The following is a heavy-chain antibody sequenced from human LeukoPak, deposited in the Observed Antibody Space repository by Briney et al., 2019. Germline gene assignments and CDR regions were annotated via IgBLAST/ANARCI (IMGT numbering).Heavy chain of an antibody. CDR2: IYSGGGT. J-gene: IGHJ3*02. Sequence: PSETLSLTCTVSGGSITGYRYNWSRMPPLQGQDLEWFVYIYSGGGTKYNPSHKSRITMSVASSRNKSSLKLSVVTAADTATYSCVTPYCGSISCLAVFDIWGQGTMVAASS. CDR1: GGSITGYRYN. CDR3: VTPYCGSISCLAVFDI. V-gene: IGHV4-31*03. D-gene: IGHD2-2*01.